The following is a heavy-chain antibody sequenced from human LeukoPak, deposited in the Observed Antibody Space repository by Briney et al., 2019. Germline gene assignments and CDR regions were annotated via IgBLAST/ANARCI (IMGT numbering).Heavy chain of an antibody. CDR2: INGDGNNV. V-gene: IGHV3-74*01. D-gene: IGHD6-13*01. J-gene: IGHJ4*02. CDR1: GFTFNNYW. Sequence: GGSLRLSCAASGFTFNNYWLHWVRQVPGKGLMWVSRINGDGNNVNYADSVKGRFTISRDNAKNTLHLQMNSLRAEDTAVYYCAKAPGLLAATGRYCESWGQGTLVTVSS. CDR3: AKAPGLLAATGRYCES.